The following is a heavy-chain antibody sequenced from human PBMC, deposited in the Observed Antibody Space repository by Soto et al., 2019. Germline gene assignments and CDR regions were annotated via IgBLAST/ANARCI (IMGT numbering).Heavy chain of an antibody. CDR1: GGSISSSSYF. J-gene: IGHJ3*02. V-gene: IGHV4-39*01. CDR3: ARSRSDYGDYVGAFDI. CDR2: IYYSGST. D-gene: IGHD4-17*01. Sequence: QLQLQESGPGVVKPSETLSLICTVSGGSISSSSYFWGWIRQPPGKVLEWIGSIYYSGSTYYNPSLKGRFTISFDTPKNQSTPKLRSVTAAYTAVYSCARSRSDYGDYVGAFDIWGQATMVTFSS.